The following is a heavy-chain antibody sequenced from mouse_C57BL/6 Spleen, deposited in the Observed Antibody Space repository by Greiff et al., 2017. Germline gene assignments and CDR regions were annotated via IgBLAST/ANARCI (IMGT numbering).Heavy chain of an antibody. D-gene: IGHD2-1*01. V-gene: IGHV1-81*01. CDR2: IYPRSGNT. J-gene: IGHJ2*01. CDR1: GYTFTSYG. Sequence: QVQLQQSGAELARPGASVKLSCKASGYTFTSYGISWVKQRTGQGLEWIGEIYPRSGNTYYNEKFKGKATLTADKSSSTAYMELRSLTSEDSAVYFCARKGYGNFYFDDWGQGTTLTVSS. CDR3: ARKGYGNFYFDD.